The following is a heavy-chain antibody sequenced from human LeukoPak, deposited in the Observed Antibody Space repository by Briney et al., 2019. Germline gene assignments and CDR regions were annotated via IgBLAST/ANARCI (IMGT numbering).Heavy chain of an antibody. Sequence: GGSLRLPCVASGFTFRTFGMAWVREAPGKGLEWVAHTGLYGDGEYAESVRGRFTISRDNAKSSVYLEMYRLRAEDTALYYCARWNYAYDRWGQGTLVTVSS. CDR2: TGLYGDGE. D-gene: IGHD1-7*01. CDR3: ARWNYAYDR. CDR1: GFTFRTFG. V-gene: IGHV3-7*01. J-gene: IGHJ5*02.